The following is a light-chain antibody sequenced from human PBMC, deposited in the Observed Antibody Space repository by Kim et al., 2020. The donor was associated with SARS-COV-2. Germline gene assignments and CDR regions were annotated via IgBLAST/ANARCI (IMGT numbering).Light chain of an antibody. CDR3: QQYGSSPYT. V-gene: IGKV3-20*01. CDR2: GAS. Sequence: SPRRRPTLSCRAGQCVSSAYLAWYQQKPGQAPRLLIYGASSRATGIPDRFSGSGSGTDFTHTISRLEPEYFAVYYCQQYGSSPYTCGQGTKLEI. J-gene: IGKJ2*01. CDR1: QCVSSAY.